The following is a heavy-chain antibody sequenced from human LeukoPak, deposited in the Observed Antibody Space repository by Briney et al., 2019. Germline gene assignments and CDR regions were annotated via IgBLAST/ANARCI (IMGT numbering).Heavy chain of an antibody. Sequence: ASVKVSCKACGYTFTSYAMHWVRQAAGQRLEWMGWINACNGNTKYLQRFQGKVTNTRDTSASTAYMKLSSLKSKDTAVYYCAREYRINYYASSAFAPWGQGTLVTVSS. J-gene: IGHJ5*02. V-gene: IGHV1-3*01. CDR3: AREYRINYYASSAFAP. D-gene: IGHD3-22*01. CDR2: INACNGNT. CDR1: GYTFTSYA.